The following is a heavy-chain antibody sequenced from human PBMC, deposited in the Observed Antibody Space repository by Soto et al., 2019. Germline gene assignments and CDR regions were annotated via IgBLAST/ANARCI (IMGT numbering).Heavy chain of an antibody. D-gene: IGHD3-3*01. V-gene: IGHV4-59*01. CDR3: ARGFSDETPYYDFWSGYLNWFDP. CDR1: GGSISSYY. CDR2: IYYSGST. J-gene: IGHJ5*02. Sequence: SETLSLTCTVSGGSISSYYWSWIRQPPGKGLEWIGYIYYSGSTNYNPSLKSRVTISVDTSKNQFSLKLSSVTAADTAVYYCARGFSDETPYYDFWSGYLNWFDPWGQGTLVTVSS.